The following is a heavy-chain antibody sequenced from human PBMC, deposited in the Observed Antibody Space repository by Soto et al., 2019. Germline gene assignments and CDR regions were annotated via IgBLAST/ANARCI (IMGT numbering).Heavy chain of an antibody. V-gene: IGHV3-74*01. J-gene: IGHJ6*02. CDR3: ARKEGSSSLYYYYYGMDV. CDR2: INSDGSST. Sequence: SLRLSCAASGFTFSSYWMHWVRQAPGKGLVWVSRINSDGSSTSYADSVKGRFTISRDNAKNTLYLQMNSLRAEDTAVYYCARKEGSSSLYYYYYGMDVWGQGTTVTVSS. CDR1: GFTFSSYW. D-gene: IGHD6-6*01.